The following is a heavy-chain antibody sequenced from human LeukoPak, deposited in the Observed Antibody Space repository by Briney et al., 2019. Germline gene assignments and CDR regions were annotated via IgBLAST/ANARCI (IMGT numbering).Heavy chain of an antibody. CDR1: GGSSSGYY. Sequence: PSETLSLACAVYGGSSSGYYWSWIRQPPGKGLEWIGEINHSGSTNYNPSLKSRVTISVDTSKNQFSLKLSSVTAADTAVYYCARGQDIVVVPAAIAKPFDYWGQGTLVTVSS. CDR3: ARGQDIVVVPAAIAKPFDY. CDR2: INHSGST. D-gene: IGHD2-2*01. V-gene: IGHV4-34*01. J-gene: IGHJ4*02.